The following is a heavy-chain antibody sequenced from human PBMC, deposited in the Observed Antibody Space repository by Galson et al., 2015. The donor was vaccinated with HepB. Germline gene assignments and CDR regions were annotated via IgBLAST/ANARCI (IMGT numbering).Heavy chain of an antibody. CDR3: ARSSGNYPDYSFDY. Sequence: PALVKPTQTLTLICTFSGFSLSTSGMCVSWIRQPPGKALEWLALIDWDDDKYYRTSLKTRLTISKDTSKNQVVFTMTNMDPVDTATYYCARSSGNYPDYSFDYWGQGTLVTVSS. CDR1: GFSLSTSGMC. V-gene: IGHV2-70*01. CDR2: IDWDDDK. D-gene: IGHD3-10*01. J-gene: IGHJ4*02.